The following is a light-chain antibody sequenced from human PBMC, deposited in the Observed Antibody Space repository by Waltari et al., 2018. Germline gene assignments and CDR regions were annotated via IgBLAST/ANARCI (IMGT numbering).Light chain of an antibody. CDR3: QQYNKWPLT. J-gene: IGKJ4*01. CDR2: GAS. CDR1: QSISSD. Sequence: DIVMTQSPATLSVSPGERVTLSCRASQSISSDLAWYQQKPGQAPRLLIFGASTRAIGIPVRFSGSGSGTEFTLTVSSLQSEDFAVYYCQQYNKWPLTFGGGTKVEIK. V-gene: IGKV3-15*01.